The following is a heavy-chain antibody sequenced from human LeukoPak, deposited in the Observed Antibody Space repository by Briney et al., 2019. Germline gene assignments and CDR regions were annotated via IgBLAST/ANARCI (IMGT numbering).Heavy chain of an antibody. V-gene: IGHV3-30-3*01. CDR2: IPSDGNNK. CDR3: ARGYYYGSGNPYYYYGMDV. Sequence: GGSLRLSCAASGFTFSNYAMSWVRQAPGKGLEWVAVIPSDGNNKYYADSVKGRFTNSRDNSKNTPYLQMNSLRAEDTAVCYCARGYYYGSGNPYYYYGMDVWGQGTTVTVSS. D-gene: IGHD3-10*01. J-gene: IGHJ6*02. CDR1: GFTFSNYA.